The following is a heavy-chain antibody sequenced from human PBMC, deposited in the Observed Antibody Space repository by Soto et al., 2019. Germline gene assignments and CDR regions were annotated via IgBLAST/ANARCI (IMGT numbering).Heavy chain of an antibody. CDR1: GYTFTSYG. J-gene: IGHJ4*02. D-gene: IGHD2-2*01. CDR2: ISAYNGNT. CDR3: AKSSYCSSTSCQIYYFDY. Sequence: WASVKVSCKASGYTFTSYGISWVRQAPGQGLEWMGWISAYNGNTNYAQKLQGRVTMTTDTSTSTAYMELRSLRSDDTAVYYCAKSSYCSSTSCQIYYFDYWGQGTLVTVSS. V-gene: IGHV1-18*01.